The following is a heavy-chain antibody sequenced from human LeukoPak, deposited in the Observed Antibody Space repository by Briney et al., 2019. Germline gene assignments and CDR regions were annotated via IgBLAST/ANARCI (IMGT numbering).Heavy chain of an antibody. Sequence: SETLSLTCTVSGGSISSYYWSWIRQPPGKGLEWIGYIYYSGSTFSNPSLKSRVIISVDTSKNQFSLKLSSVTAADTAVYYCARQQTIGTAAYHFDHWGQGTLVTVSS. CDR3: ARQQTIGTAAYHFDH. J-gene: IGHJ4*02. CDR1: GGSISSYY. D-gene: IGHD1-7*01. V-gene: IGHV4-59*08. CDR2: IYYSGST.